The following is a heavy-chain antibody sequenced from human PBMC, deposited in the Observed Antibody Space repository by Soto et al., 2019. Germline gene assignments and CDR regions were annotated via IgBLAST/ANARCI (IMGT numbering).Heavy chain of an antibody. V-gene: IGHV3-23*01. CDR3: AKRSSSSTFDY. CDR2: ISGSDDST. D-gene: IGHD6-6*01. Sequence: EVQLLESGGGLVQPGESLRLSCAASGFTFSSYAMSWVRQAPGKGLEWVSVISGSDDSTYYADSVKGRLTISRDNSKNSRCLQMNSLRAEDTAVYYCAKRSSSSTFDYWGQGTLVTVSS. J-gene: IGHJ4*02. CDR1: GFTFSSYA.